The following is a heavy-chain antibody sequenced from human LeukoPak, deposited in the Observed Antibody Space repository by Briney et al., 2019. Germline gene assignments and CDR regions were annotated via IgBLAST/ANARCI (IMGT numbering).Heavy chain of an antibody. D-gene: IGHD3-10*01. CDR1: GGSISSYY. V-gene: IGHV4-59*08. CDR3: ARRGVRKDGSGSPGYFDY. J-gene: IGHJ4*02. Sequence: KTSETLSLTCTVSGGSISSYYWSWIRQPPGKGLEWIGYIYYSGSTNHNPSLKSRVTISVDTSKNQFSLKLSSVTAADTAVYYCARRGVRKDGSGSPGYFDYWGQGTLVTVSS. CDR2: IYYSGST.